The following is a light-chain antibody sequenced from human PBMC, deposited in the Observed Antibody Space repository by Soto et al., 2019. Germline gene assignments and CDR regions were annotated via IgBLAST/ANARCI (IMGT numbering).Light chain of an antibody. V-gene: IGLV1-44*01. CDR3: AAWDGSLNNVL. CDR2: GDN. Sequence: QSVLNQPPSASGTPGQRVTISCSGSGSSIGTNTVNWYRQLPGTAPKLLIYGDNQRPSGVPDRFSGSKSGTSASLAISGLQSEDEAEYSCAAWDGSLNNVLFGGGTKLTVL. CDR1: GSSIGTNT. J-gene: IGLJ2*01.